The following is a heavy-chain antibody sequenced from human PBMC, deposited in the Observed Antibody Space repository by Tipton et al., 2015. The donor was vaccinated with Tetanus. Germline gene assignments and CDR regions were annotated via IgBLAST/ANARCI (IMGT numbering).Heavy chain of an antibody. Sequence: QMQLVQSGAEVKKPGASVKVSCKASGYTFTSYDINWVRQATGQGLEWMGWMNPNSGNTGYAQKFQGRVTMTRNTSISTAYMELSSLRSEDTAVYYCARGVRITMIGPDAFDIWGQGTMVTVSS. D-gene: IGHD3-22*01. CDR1: GYTFTSYD. V-gene: IGHV1-8*01. CDR2: MNPNSGNT. J-gene: IGHJ3*02. CDR3: ARGVRITMIGPDAFDI.